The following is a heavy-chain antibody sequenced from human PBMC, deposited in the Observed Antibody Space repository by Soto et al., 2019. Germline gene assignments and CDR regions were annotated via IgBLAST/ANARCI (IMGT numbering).Heavy chain of an antibody. V-gene: IGHV4-34*01. CDR2: INRSGST. CDR1: GGSFRGYC. Sequence: SETLALTCAGYGGSFRGYCCGWIRERPGKGLEWIGEINRSGSTNYNPSLKRRVTISVDTSKNQFSLKLSSVTAADTAVYYCARASGLDVVVTAWGQGTLVTVS. D-gene: IGHD2-21*02. J-gene: IGHJ5*02. CDR3: ARASGLDVVVTA.